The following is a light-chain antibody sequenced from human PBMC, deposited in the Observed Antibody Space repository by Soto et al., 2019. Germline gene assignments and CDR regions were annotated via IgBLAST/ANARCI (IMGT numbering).Light chain of an antibody. J-gene: IGLJ2*01. V-gene: IGLV2-14*01. CDR3: RSYTSSSTLV. Sequence: QSALTQPDSVSGSAGQSITISCTGTSSDVGGYNYVSWYQQHPGKAPKRMIYDVSNRPSGVSNRFSGSKSGNTASLTISGLHAEDEADYYCRSYTSSSTLVFGGGTKLTVL. CDR2: DVS. CDR1: SSDVGGYNY.